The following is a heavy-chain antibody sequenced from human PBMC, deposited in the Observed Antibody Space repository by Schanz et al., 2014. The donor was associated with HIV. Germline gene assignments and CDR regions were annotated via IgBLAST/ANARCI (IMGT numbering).Heavy chain of an antibody. CDR3: ARQIANRRVNGDYWFDS. D-gene: IGHD4-17*01. CDR2: IGSS. Sequence: QVQLQESGPGLVKPSETLSLSCAVSGGSISGHYWSWIRQPAGKGLEWIGRIGSSDYNPSLKSRGPRSVDTAKNQSSLEMKSVTAADTAVYFCARQIANRRVNGDYWFDSWGQGTLVTVSS. V-gene: IGHV4-4*07. CDR1: GGSISGHY. J-gene: IGHJ5*01.